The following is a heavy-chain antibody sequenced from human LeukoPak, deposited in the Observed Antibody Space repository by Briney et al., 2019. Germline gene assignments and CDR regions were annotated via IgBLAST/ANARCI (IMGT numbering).Heavy chain of an antibody. Sequence: ASVKVSCKASGYTFTSYDINWVRQATGQGLEWMGWMNPNSGNTGYAQKFQGRVTMTRNTSISAAYMELSSLRSEDTAVYYCARSYYGSGSYSSGMDVWGQRTTVTVSS. J-gene: IGHJ6*02. CDR3: ARSYYGSGSYSSGMDV. V-gene: IGHV1-8*01. CDR1: GYTFTSYD. CDR2: MNPNSGNT. D-gene: IGHD3-10*01.